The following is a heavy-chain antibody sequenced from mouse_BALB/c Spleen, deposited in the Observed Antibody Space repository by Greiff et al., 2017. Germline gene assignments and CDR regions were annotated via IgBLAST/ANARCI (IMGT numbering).Heavy chain of an antibody. V-gene: IGHV1-69*02. D-gene: IGHD4-1*02. CDR3: TRDGPTGNAY. J-gene: IGHJ3*01. CDR1: GYTFTSYW. CDR2: IYPSDSYT. Sequence: QVQLRQPGAELVRPGASVKLSCKASGYTFTSYWINWVKQRPGQGLEWIGNIYPSDSYTNYNQKFKDKATLTVDKSSSTAYMQLSSPTSEDSAVYYCTRDGPTGNAYWGQGTLVTVSA.